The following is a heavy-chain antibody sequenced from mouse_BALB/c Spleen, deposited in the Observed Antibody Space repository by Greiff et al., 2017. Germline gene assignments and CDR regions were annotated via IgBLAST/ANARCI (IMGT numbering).Heavy chain of an antibody. CDR3: ARSGNYGGDYFDY. CDR2: IDPSDSYT. V-gene: IGHV1-69*02. CDR1: GYTFTSYW. D-gene: IGHD2-1*01. Sequence: QVQLQQSGAELAKPGASVKLSCKASGYTFTSYWMHWVKQRPGQGLEWIGEIDPSDSYTNYNQKFKGKATLTVDKSSSTAYMQLSSLTSEDSAVYYCARSGNYGGDYFDYWGQGTTLTVSS. J-gene: IGHJ2*01.